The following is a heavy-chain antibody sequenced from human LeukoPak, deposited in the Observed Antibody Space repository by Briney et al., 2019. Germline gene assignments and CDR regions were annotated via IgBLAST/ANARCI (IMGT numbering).Heavy chain of an antibody. CDR3: ARGTRGFDL. CDR1: GFTFSSYT. CDR2: ISTSSGTI. J-gene: IGHJ2*01. D-gene: IGHD1-7*01. Sequence: GGSLRLSCAASGFTFSSYTMNWVRQAPGKGLEWVSSISTSSGTIYYADSVKGRFTIFRDNAKNSLYLQVNSLRDEDTAVYYCARGTRGFDLWGRGTLVTVSS. V-gene: IGHV3-48*02.